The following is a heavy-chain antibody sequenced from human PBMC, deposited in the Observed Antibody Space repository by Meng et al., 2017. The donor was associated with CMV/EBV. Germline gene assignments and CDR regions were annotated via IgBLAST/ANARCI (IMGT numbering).Heavy chain of an antibody. V-gene: IGHV1-2*06. J-gene: IGHJ4*02. CDR3: ARASESNN. CDR2: INPNSGGT. CDR1: GYTFTGNY. Sequence: VKGSCKASGYTFTGNYIHWVRQAPGQGLEWMGRINPNSGGTNYAQKFQGRVTLTRNTSINTAYLELSSLRSDDTAVYYCARASESNNWGQGTLVTVSS.